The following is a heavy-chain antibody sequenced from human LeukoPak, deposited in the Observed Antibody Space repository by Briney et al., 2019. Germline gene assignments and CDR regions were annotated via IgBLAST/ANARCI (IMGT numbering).Heavy chain of an antibody. CDR1: GGSISSYY. Sequence: SETLSLTCTVSGGSISSYYWSWIRQPPGKGLEWIGYIYYSGSTNYSPSLKSRVTISVDTSKNQFSLKLSSVTAADTAVYYCARHLRGSSWIDYWGQGTLVTVSS. CDR3: ARHLRGSSWIDY. J-gene: IGHJ4*02. V-gene: IGHV4-59*08. CDR2: IYYSGST. D-gene: IGHD6-13*01.